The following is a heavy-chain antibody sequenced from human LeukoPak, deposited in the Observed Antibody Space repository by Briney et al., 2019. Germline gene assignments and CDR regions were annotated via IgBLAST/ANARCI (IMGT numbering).Heavy chain of an antibody. CDR3: ARDPYSGSYGNNYYYYMDV. CDR1: GFTFSYFE. Sequence: GGSLRLSCAASGFTFSYFEMNWVRQAPGKGLELISYISGSGSPKYYADSVKGRFTISRDNAQNSLYLQMNSLRAEDTAVYYCARDPYSGSYGNNYYYYMDVWGKGTTVTISS. J-gene: IGHJ6*03. V-gene: IGHV3-48*03. D-gene: IGHD5-12*01. CDR2: ISGSGSPK.